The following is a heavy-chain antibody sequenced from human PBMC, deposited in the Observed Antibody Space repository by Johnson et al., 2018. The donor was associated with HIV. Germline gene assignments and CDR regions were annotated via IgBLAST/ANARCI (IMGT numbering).Heavy chain of an antibody. V-gene: IGHV3-15*01. Sequence: MLLVESGGGLVKPGGSLRLSCAASGFTFTNAWMSWVRQAPGKGLEWVGHIKSKTDGGTTDYAAPVKGRFTISRDDSKNTMYLQMNSLKTEDTAVYYCSTSGPYCGDSVRRLLGLRWAVWG. CDR2: IKSKTDGGTT. CDR3: STSGPYCGDSVRRLLGLRWAV. D-gene: IGHD2-21*01. J-gene: IGHJ6*02. CDR1: GFTFTNAW.